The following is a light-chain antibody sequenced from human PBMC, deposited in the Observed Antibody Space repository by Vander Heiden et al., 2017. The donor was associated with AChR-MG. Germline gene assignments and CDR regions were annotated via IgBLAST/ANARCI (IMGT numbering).Light chain of an antibody. Sequence: EIVVTQSPGTLSLSPGERATLSCRANQSVSRAFVAWYQQKPGQAPRLLIYGASSRATGIPDRFSGSGSGADFTLTISRLEPQDFGVYYCQQRAFGQGTKLEIK. CDR3: QQRA. J-gene: IGKJ2*01. V-gene: IGKV3-20*01. CDR2: GAS. CDR1: QSVSRAF.